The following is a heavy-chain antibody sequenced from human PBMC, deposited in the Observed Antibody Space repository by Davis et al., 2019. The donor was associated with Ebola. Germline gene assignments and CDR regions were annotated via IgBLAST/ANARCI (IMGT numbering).Heavy chain of an antibody. Sequence: GGSLRLSCAASGFTFGSYAMTWARQVPGKGLEWVSAVTSSGGSTYYASSVKGRFTISRDNSKNTLFLQLNSLGVEDTAVYYCAKGGSGWPSDYYYGLGVWGKGTTVTVSS. V-gene: IGHV3-23*01. CDR3: AKGGSGWPSDYYYGLGV. CDR1: GFTFGSYA. D-gene: IGHD6-19*01. J-gene: IGHJ6*04. CDR2: VTSSGGST.